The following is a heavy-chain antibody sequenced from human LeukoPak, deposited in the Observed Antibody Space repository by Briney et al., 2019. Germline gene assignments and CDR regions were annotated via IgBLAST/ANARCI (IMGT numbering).Heavy chain of an antibody. D-gene: IGHD3-10*01. CDR2: ISWNSSRI. CDR1: GFTFDDYA. J-gene: IGHJ6*04. CDR3: AKVVGTRHSPCGSGSPYYFYGLDV. Sequence: GGSLRLSCAASGFTFDDYAMHWVRQAPGKGLEWVSGISWNSSRIGYADSVKGRFTISRDNAKNSLFLQMNSLRPEDTALYYCAKVVGTRHSPCGSGSPYYFYGLDVWGKGTTVTVSS. V-gene: IGHV3-9*01.